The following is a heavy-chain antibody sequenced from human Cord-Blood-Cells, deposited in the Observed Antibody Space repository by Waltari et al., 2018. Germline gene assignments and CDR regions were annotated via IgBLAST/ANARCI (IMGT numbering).Heavy chain of an antibody. CDR1: GGSISSHY. CDR2: IYYRGST. CDR3: ARARLGAADAFDI. V-gene: IGHV4-59*11. Sequence: QVQLQESGPGLVKPSETLSLTCTVSGGSISSHYWSWIRQPPGKGLEWIGYIYYRGSTTYNPSLKSRVTISVDTSKNQFSLKLSSVTAADTAVYYCARARLGAADAFDIWGQGTMVTVSS. D-gene: IGHD3-10*01. J-gene: IGHJ3*02.